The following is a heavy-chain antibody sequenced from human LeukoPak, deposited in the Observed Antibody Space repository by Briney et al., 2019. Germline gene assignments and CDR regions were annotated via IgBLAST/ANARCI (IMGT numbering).Heavy chain of an antibody. CDR1: GFTFSSYS. V-gene: IGHV3-48*01. CDR3: ARDGDSNWYFDL. D-gene: IGHD4-11*01. J-gene: IGHJ2*01. CDR2: ISGSSSSI. Sequence: GGSLRLSCAASGFTFSSYSMNWVRQAPGKGLEWVSYISGSSSSIYYADSVKGRFTISRDNAKNSLYLQMNSLRAEDTAIYYCARDGDSNWYFDLWGRGTLVTVSS.